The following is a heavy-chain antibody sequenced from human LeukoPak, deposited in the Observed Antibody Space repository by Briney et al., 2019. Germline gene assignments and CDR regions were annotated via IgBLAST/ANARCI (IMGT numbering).Heavy chain of an antibody. CDR1: GFTFSSYA. Sequence: PGGSLRLSCAASGFTFSSYAMSWVRQAPEKGLGWVATISGSGGGTYYADSVRGRFTISRDDSENTLYLQMNSLRAEDTAVYYCAKDADDYVSYFDYWGQGTLVTVSS. CDR3: AKDADDYVSYFDY. D-gene: IGHD4-17*01. V-gene: IGHV3-23*01. J-gene: IGHJ4*02. CDR2: ISGSGGGT.